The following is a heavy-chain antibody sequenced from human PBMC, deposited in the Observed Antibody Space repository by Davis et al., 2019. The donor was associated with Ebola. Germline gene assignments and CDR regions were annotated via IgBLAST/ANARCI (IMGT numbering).Heavy chain of an antibody. J-gene: IGHJ6*02. CDR1: GDSLSTNIPA. CDR2: TYYTSKWHN. V-gene: IGHV6-1*01. CDR3: VRGWGRSGLDV. Sequence: HSQTLSLTCAISGDSLSTNIPAWHWIRQSPSRGLEWLGRTYYTSKWHNDYGESVKSRITINPDTSTNQLSLQLNSVTPEDTAVYYCVRGWGRSGLDVWGQGTTVTVSS. D-gene: IGHD3-16*01.